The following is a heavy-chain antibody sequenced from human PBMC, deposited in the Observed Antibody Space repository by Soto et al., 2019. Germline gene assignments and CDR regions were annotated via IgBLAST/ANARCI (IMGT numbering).Heavy chain of an antibody. J-gene: IGHJ4*02. V-gene: IGHV1-58*02. D-gene: IGHD6-13*01. Sequence: SVKVSCKASGFTFTSSAMQWVRQARGQRLEWIGWIVVGSGNTNYAQKFQERVTITRDMSTSTAYMELSSLRSEDTAVYYCAAEVAAAGKKRFDYWGQETLVTVSS. CDR3: AAEVAAAGKKRFDY. CDR2: IVVGSGNT. CDR1: GFTFTSSA.